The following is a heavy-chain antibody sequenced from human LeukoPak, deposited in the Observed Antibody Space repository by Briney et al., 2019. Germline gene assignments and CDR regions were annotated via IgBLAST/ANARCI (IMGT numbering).Heavy chain of an antibody. CDR1: GGSISSYY. D-gene: IGHD3-10*01. Sequence: SETLSLTCTVPGGSISSYYWSWIRQPAGKGLEWIGRIYYSGSTYYNPSLKSRVTISVDTSKNQFSLKLSSVTAADTAVYYCARRSAMVRGVIIGRSQGYYMDVWGKGTTVTISS. CDR2: IYYSGST. CDR3: ARRSAMVRGVIIGRSQGYYMDV. V-gene: IGHV4-59*05. J-gene: IGHJ6*03.